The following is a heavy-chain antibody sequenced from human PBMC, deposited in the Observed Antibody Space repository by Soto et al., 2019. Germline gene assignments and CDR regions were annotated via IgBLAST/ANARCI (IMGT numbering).Heavy chain of an antibody. J-gene: IGHJ4*02. CDR3: ATSSGDYDYIWGSLDY. D-gene: IGHD3-16*01. Sequence: EVQLLESGGGLVQPGGSLRLSCAASGFTFSSYAMSWVRQAPGKGLEWVSAISGSGGSTYSADSVKGPFTISRDNSKNTLYLQMNSLRAEDTAVYYCATSSGDYDYIWGSLDYWGQGTLVTVSS. V-gene: IGHV3-23*01. CDR1: GFTFSSYA. CDR2: ISGSGGST.